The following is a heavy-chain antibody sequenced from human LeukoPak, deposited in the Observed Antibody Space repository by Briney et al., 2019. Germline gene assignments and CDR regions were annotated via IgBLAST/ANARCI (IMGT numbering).Heavy chain of an antibody. J-gene: IGHJ6*02. CDR1: GFTFSSYS. V-gene: IGHV3-21*05. Sequence: AGGSLRLSCAASGFTFSSYSMNWVRQAPGKGLEWVSYISSSSSYTNYADSVKGRFTISRDNAKNSLYLQMNSLRAEDTAVYYCARDYPNYYGMDVWGQGTTVTVSS. CDR3: ARDYPNYYGMDV. CDR2: ISSSSSYT.